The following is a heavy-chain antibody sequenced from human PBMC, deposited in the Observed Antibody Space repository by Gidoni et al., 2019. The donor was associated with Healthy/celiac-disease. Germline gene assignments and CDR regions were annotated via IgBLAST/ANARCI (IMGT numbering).Heavy chain of an antibody. D-gene: IGHD3-10*01. CDR3: ARDRVLVRGVLLFDY. CDR1: GFTFRSYS. V-gene: IGHV3-21*01. J-gene: IGHJ4*02. CDR2: ISSSSSYI. Sequence: EVQLVESGGGLFKPGWSLRLSFASSGFTFRSYSMTWVRQAPVKGLEWVSSISSSSSYIYYADSVKGRFTISRDNAKNSLYLQMNSLRAEDTAVYYCARDRVLVRGVLLFDYWGQGTLGTVSS.